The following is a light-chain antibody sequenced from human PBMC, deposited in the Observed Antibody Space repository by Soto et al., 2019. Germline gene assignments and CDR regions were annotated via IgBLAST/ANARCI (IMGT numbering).Light chain of an antibody. J-gene: IGLJ1*01. Sequence: QSVLPQPASVSGSPGQSITISCTGTSSDFGGYNYVSWYQQHPGKAPKLMIYDVSNRPSGVSNRFSGSKSGNTASLTISGLQAEDEADYYCSSYTSSSTLYVFGTGTKVTVL. V-gene: IGLV2-14*01. CDR3: SSYTSSSTLYV. CDR2: DVS. CDR1: SSDFGGYNY.